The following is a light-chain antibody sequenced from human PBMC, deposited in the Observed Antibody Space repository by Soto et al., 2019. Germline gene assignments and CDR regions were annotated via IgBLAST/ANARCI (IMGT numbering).Light chain of an antibody. Sequence: DIQLTPSPSFLSASAGSRSTITGLASQGISSYLAWYQQKPGKNPKILIYAASTLQSGVQSRFSGTVSGTEFSLTITRLQPEEFATYDCQQLFDSKITFGQGTQLDIK. J-gene: IGKJ5*01. CDR1: QGISSY. CDR2: AAS. V-gene: IGKV1-9*01. CDR3: QQLFDSKIT.